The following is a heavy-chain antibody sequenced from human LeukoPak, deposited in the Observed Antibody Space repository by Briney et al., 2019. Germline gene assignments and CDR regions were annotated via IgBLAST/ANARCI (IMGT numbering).Heavy chain of an antibody. CDR1: GGSLITANFF. V-gene: IGHV4-61*01. CDR3: ARATIFGDYPFDY. D-gene: IGHD3-3*01. CDR2: IYYSGST. J-gene: IGHJ4*02. Sequence: SETLSLTCAVSGGSLITANFFWGWIRQPPGKGLEWIGYIYYSGSTNYNPSLKSRVTISVDTSKNQFSLKLSSVTAADTAVYYCARATIFGDYPFDYWGQGTLVTVSS.